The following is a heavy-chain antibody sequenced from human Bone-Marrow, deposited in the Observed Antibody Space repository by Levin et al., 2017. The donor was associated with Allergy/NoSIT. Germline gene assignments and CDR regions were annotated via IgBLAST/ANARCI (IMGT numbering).Heavy chain of an antibody. CDR3: SRVGRQWIQWGDYYDY. D-gene: IGHD5-24*01. V-gene: IGHV3-21*01. CDR1: GFTFADYT. J-gene: IGHJ4*02. CDR2: ISGGTSSYI. Sequence: GGSLRLSCEASGFTFADYTINWVRQAPGKGLEWVASISGGTSSYIYYADSVKGRFTISRDSDKNSVYLQMNRLRAEDTSLYYCSRVGRQWIQWGDYYDYWGQGTLVTVSS.